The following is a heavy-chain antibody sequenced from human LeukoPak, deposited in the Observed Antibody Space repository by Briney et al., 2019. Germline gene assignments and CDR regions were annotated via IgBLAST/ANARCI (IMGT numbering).Heavy chain of an antibody. J-gene: IGHJ3*02. CDR1: GGTFSSYA. Sequence: SVKVSCKASGGTFSSYAISWVRQAPGQGLEWMGGIIPIFGTANYAQKFQGRVTITTDESTSTAYMELSSLRSEDTAVYYCALYYDFWSGPTLIDAFDIWGQGTMVTVSS. D-gene: IGHD3-3*01. CDR3: ALYYDFWSGPTLIDAFDI. V-gene: IGHV1-69*05. CDR2: IIPIFGTA.